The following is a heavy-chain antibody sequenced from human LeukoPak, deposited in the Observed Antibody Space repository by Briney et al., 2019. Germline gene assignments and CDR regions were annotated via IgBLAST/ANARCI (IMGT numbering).Heavy chain of an antibody. CDR2: IIPIFGTA. J-gene: IGHJ6*03. CDR3: ARDQSTHAGYYYYYMDV. CDR1: GYTFTGYY. Sequence: SVKVSCKASGYTFTGYYMHWVRQAPGQRLEWMGWIIPIFGTANYAQKFQGRVTITADESTSTAYMELSSLRSEDTAVYYCARDQSTHAGYYYYYMDVWGKGTTVTVSS. V-gene: IGHV1-69*13.